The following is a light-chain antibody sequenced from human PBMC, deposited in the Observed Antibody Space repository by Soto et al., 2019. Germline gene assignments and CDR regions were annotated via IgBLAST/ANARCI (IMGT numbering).Light chain of an antibody. CDR3: QQLNTYPWT. Sequence: DIQLTQSPSFLSASVRDRVTITCRASQGINSYLAWYQQKPGKAPKLLIYAASTLQSGVPSRFSGSGSGTEFTLTISSLQPEDFATYYCQQLNTYPWTFGQGTKVEIK. CDR1: QGINSY. J-gene: IGKJ1*01. V-gene: IGKV1-9*01. CDR2: AAS.